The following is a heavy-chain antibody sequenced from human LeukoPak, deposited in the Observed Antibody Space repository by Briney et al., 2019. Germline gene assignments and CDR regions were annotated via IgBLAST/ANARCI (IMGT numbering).Heavy chain of an antibody. CDR1: GFTFSRYA. D-gene: IGHD3-22*01. V-gene: IGHV3-33*01. J-gene: IGHJ4*02. Sequence: GGSLRLSCAASGFTFSRYAMHWVRQAPGKGLEWVTLIWYDGNNKYYADSVKGLFTISRDNSKNTLYLQMNSLRAEDTAVYYCARDYYDRSGAYYEGGPPTAPPDYWGQGTLLTVSS. CDR3: ARDYYDRSGAYYEGGPPTAPPDY. CDR2: IWYDGNNK.